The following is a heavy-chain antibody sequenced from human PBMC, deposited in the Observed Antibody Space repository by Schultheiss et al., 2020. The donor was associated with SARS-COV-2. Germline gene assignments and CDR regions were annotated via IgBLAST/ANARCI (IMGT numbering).Heavy chain of an antibody. D-gene: IGHD1-1*01. J-gene: IGHJ6*02. V-gene: IGHV4-4*07. CDR3: ARNQLERLLGYYYGMDV. CDR2: IYTSGST. Sequence: SETLSLTCPVSGGSISSYYWSWIRQPAGKGLEWIGRIYTSGSTNYNPSLKSRVTMSVDTSKNQFSLKLSSVTAADTAVYYCARNQLERLLGYYYGMDVWGQGTTVTVSS. CDR1: GGSISSYY.